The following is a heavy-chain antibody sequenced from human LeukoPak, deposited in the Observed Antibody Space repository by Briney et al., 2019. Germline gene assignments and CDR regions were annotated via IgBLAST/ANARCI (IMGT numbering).Heavy chain of an antibody. CDR1: GFTFSNYG. V-gene: IGHV3-23*01. Sequence: SGGSLRLSCAASGFTFSNYGMNWVRQAPGKGLEWVSVISDSGGKTHYADSVKGRFTISRDNSKNTLYLQMNSLRLEDTAVYYCARHFSGAAAPLPFDYWGQGTLVTVSS. J-gene: IGHJ4*02. D-gene: IGHD6-13*01. CDR2: ISDSGGKT. CDR3: ARHFSGAAAPLPFDY.